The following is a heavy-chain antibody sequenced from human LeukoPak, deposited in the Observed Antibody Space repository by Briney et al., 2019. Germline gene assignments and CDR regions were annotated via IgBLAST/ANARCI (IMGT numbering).Heavy chain of an antibody. CDR2: ISTTSNSI. Sequence: GGSLRLSCTASGFSFSNSNMSWVRQAPGKGLEWVSFISTTSNSIYYADSVKGRFTVSRDNAKNSLYLQMNSLRDEDTAVYYCAKPLVFGGQGTLVTVAS. J-gene: IGHJ4*02. CDR1: GFSFSNSN. CDR3: AKPLVF. D-gene: IGHD3-16*01. V-gene: IGHV3-48*02.